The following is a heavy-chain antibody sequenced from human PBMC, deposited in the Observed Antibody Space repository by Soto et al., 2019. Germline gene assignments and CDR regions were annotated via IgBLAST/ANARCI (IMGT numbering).Heavy chain of an antibody. CDR1: GYTFTSYA. Sequence: ASVKVSCKASGYTFTSYAMHWVRQAPGQRLEWMGWINAGNGNTKYSQKFQGRVTITRDTSASTAYMELSSLRSEDTAVYYCARGVSQLNVLLWFGTLDYWGQGTLVTVSS. CDR3: ARGVSQLNVLLWFGTLDY. CDR2: INAGNGNT. J-gene: IGHJ4*02. V-gene: IGHV1-3*01. D-gene: IGHD3-10*01.